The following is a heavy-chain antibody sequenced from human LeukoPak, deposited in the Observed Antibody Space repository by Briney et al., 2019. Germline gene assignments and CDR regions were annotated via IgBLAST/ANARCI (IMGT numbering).Heavy chain of an antibody. CDR1: GGSISSSSYY. V-gene: IGHV4-39*01. J-gene: IGHJ4*02. D-gene: IGHD4-11*01. CDR3: VSVTTVGYPLRY. Sequence: SETLSLTCTVSGGSISSSSYYWGWIRQPPGKGLEWIGSIYYSGSTYYNPPLKSRVTISVDTSKNQFSLKLSSVTAADTAVYYCVSVTTVGYPLRYWGQGTLVTVSS. CDR2: IYYSGST.